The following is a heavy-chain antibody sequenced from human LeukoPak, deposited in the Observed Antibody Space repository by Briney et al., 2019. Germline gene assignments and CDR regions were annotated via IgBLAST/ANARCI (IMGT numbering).Heavy chain of an antibody. CDR1: GFTFSSYS. CDR3: ARDQPPQAFDP. V-gene: IGHV3-21*01. J-gene: IGHJ5*02. CDR2: ISSSSSYI. Sequence: PGGSLRLSCAASGFTFSSYSMTWVRQAPGKGLEWVSSISSSSSYIYYADSVKGRFTISRDNAKNSLYLQMNSLRAEDTAVYYCARDQPPQAFDPWGQGTLVTVSS.